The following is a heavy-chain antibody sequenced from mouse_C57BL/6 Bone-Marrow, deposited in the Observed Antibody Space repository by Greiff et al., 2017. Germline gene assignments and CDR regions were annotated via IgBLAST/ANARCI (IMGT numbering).Heavy chain of an antibody. CDR2: IYPGGGYT. CDR1: GYTFTNYW. D-gene: IGHD1-2*01. J-gene: IGHJ4*01. V-gene: IGHV1-63*01. CDR3: ARGGYGGYAMDY. Sequence: QVQLQQSGAELVRPGTSVKMSCKASGYTFTNYWIGWAKQRPGHGLEWIGDIYPGGGYTNYNEKFKGKATLTADKSSSTAYMQFSSLTSEGSAIYYCARGGYGGYAMDYWGQGTSVTVSS.